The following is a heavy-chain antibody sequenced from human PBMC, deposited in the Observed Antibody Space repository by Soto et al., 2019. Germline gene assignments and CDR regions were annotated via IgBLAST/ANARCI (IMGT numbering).Heavy chain of an antibody. CDR1: GASISSHY. CDR3: AGGGSIVVATRRLMDV. CDR2: INYNGNT. Sequence: SETLSLTCTVSGASISSHYWSWIRQAPGKGLEWVANINYNGNTNYNPSLKSRVTISVDTSKNQFSLTVISVTAADTAVYYCAGGGSIVVATRRLMDVWGRGTTVTVSS. V-gene: IGHV4-59*08. D-gene: IGHD3-22*01. J-gene: IGHJ6*03.